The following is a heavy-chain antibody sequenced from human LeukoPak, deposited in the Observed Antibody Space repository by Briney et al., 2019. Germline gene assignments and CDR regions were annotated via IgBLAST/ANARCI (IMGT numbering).Heavy chain of an antibody. CDR2: INHSGST. CDR1: GGSFSGYY. CDR3: ARSYGLSPYYYMDV. J-gene: IGHJ6*03. Sequence: SETLSPTCAVYGGSFSGYYWSWIRQPPGKGLEWIGEINHSGSTNYNPSLKSRVTISVDTSKNQFSLKLSSVTAADTAVYYCARSYGLSPYYYMDVWGKGTTVTVSS. D-gene: IGHD3-3*01. V-gene: IGHV4-34*01.